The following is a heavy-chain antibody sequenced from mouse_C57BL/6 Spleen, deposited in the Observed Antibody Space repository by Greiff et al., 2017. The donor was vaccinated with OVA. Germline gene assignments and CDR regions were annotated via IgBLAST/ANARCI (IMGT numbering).Heavy chain of an antibody. Sequence: EVHLVESGGGLVKPGGSLKLSCAASGFTFSSYAMSWVRQTPEKRLEWVATISDGGSYTYYPDTVKGRFTISRDNAKNNLYLQMSHLKSEDTAMYYCARDVRSYAMDYWGQGTSVTVSS. CDR2: ISDGGSYT. CDR1: GFTFSSYA. J-gene: IGHJ4*01. CDR3: ARDVRSYAMDY. V-gene: IGHV5-4*01.